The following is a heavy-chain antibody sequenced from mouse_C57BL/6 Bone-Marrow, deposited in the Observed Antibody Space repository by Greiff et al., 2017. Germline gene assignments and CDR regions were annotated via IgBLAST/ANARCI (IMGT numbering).Heavy chain of an antibody. V-gene: IGHV1-22*01. J-gene: IGHJ1*03. CDR3: AKRGYYGSSYGYFDV. CDR1: GYTFTDYN. CDR2: INPNNGGT. D-gene: IGHD1-1*01. Sequence: VHVKQSGPELVKPGASVKMSCKASGYTFTDYNMHWVKQSHGKSLEWIGYINPNNGGTSYNQKFKGKATLTVNKSSSTAYMELRSLTSEDSAVYYCAKRGYYGSSYGYFDVWGTGTTVTVSS.